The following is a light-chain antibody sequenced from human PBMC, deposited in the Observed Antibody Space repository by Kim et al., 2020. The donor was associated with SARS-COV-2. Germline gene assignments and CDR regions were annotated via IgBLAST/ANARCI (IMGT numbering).Light chain of an antibody. CDR2: SAS. CDR3: QQYGRSPPWT. J-gene: IGKJ1*01. Sequence: PGERAILSCRASQSVTNNYLAWYQQKPGQAPRLLVYSASFRATGIPDRFSGSGSGTDFTLTISSLEPEDFAVYYCQQYGRSPPWTFGQGTKVDIK. V-gene: IGKV3-20*01. CDR1: QSVTNNY.